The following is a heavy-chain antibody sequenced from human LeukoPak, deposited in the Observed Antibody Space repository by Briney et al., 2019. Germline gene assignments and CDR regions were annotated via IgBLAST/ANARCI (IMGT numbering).Heavy chain of an antibody. V-gene: IGHV1-2*02. J-gene: IGHJ4*02. CDR2: LNPNSGDT. CDR3: ARGNYYDSSGYSPNLGY. CDR1: GYTFTGYF. Sequence: ASVKVSCKASGYTFTGYFIHWVRQAPGLGPEWMGWLNPNSGDTKFEHNLQGRVTLTRDTSISTAYMELSRLRSDDTAVYYCARGNYYDSSGYSPNLGYWGQGTLVTVSS. D-gene: IGHD3-22*01.